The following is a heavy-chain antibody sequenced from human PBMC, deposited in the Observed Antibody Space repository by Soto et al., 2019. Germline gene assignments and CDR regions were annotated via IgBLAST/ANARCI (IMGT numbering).Heavy chain of an antibody. D-gene: IGHD3-22*01. J-gene: IGHJ6*02. Sequence: PGGSLRLSCAASGFVFSSYAMTWVRQAPGKGLEWVSTLSAPGVTTYYADSVQGRFTISRDNSKNTLYLLMDSLRAEDTAVYYCAKDTNYYYDTRGHPDDMDVWGQGTTVTVSS. CDR3: AKDTNYYYDTRGHPDDMDV. V-gene: IGHV3-23*01. CDR2: LSAPGVTT. CDR1: GFVFSSYA.